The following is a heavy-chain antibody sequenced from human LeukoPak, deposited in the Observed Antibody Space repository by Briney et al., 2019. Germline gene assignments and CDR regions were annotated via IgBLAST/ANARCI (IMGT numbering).Heavy chain of an antibody. D-gene: IGHD4-23*01. CDR2: IYYSGST. CDR1: GGSVSNYY. V-gene: IGHV4-59*02. CDR3: ARGDYGGNSGLSR. Sequence: SETLSLTCTVSGGSVSNYYWSWIRQPPGKGLEWIGYIYYSGSTNYNPSLKSRVTISVDTSKNQFSLKLSSVTAADTAVYYCARGDYGGNSGLSRWGQGTLVTVSS. J-gene: IGHJ4*02.